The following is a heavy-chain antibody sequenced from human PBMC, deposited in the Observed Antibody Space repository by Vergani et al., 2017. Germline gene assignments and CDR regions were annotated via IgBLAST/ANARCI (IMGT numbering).Heavy chain of an antibody. Sequence: QVQLVQSGAEVKKPGSSVKVSCKASGGTFSSYAISWVRQAPGQGLEWMGRIIPILGIANYAQKFQGRVTSTADKSTSTAYMELSSLRSEDTAVYYCASGPFNSIAVAGSGFDYWGQGTLVTVSS. V-gene: IGHV1-69*04. CDR1: GGTFSSYA. J-gene: IGHJ4*02. CDR2: IIPILGIA. D-gene: IGHD6-19*01. CDR3: ASGPFNSIAVAGSGFDY.